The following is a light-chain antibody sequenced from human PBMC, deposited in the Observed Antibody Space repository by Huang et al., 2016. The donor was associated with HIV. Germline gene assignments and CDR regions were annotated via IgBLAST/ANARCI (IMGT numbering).Light chain of an antibody. CDR3: QQSYSALSS. Sequence: IQMTQSPTSLSASVGDRVSIVCRASQSISTYLNWYQQKPGKAPKLVISSASTLHSGVPSRFSGSGSGTDFTLTIRGLQLDDFATYYCQQSYSALSSFGPGTRL. J-gene: IGKJ5*01. V-gene: IGKV1-39*01. CDR2: SAS. CDR1: QSISTY.